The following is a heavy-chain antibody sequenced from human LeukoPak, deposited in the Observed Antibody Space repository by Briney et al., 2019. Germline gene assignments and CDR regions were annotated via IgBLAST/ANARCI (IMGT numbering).Heavy chain of an antibody. D-gene: IGHD3/OR15-3a*01. CDR3: AREPRDWSWYYYMDV. CDR2: IKQDGSEK. CDR1: GFTFSSYW. V-gene: IGHV3-7*01. J-gene: IGHJ6*03. Sequence: GGSLRLSCAASGFTFSSYWMSWVRQAPGKGLEWVANIKQDGSEKYYVDSVKGRFTISRDNAKNSLYLQMNSLRAEDTAVYYCAREPRDWSWYYYMDVWGKGTTVTVSS.